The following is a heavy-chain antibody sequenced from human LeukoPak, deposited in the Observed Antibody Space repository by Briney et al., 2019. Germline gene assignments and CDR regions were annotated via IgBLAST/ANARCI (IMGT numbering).Heavy chain of an antibody. J-gene: IGHJ4*02. CDR3: ARHGYHFDSTGLWPFDY. CDR1: GGSISSYY. D-gene: IGHD3-22*01. Sequence: SETLSLTCTVSGGSISSYYWSWIRQPPGKGLECLGSIYYTGSTSYNPSLKSRLNTSVYTSKNQFSLKLSSVTAADTAVYYCARHGYHFDSTGLWPFDYWGQGTLVTVSS. CDR2: IYYTGST. V-gene: IGHV4-59*01.